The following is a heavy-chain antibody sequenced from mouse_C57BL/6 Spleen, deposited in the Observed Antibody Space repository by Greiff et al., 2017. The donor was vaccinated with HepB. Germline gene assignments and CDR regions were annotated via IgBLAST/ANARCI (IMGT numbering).Heavy chain of an antibody. Sequence: QVQLQQSGPELVKPGASVKISCKASGYAFSSSWMNWVKQRPGKGLEWIGRIYPGDGDTNYNGKFKGKATLTADKTSSTAYMQLSSLTSEDSAVYFCASGCLLMRGYAMDYWGQGTSVTVSS. CDR2: IYPGDGDT. D-gene: IGHD2-1*01. J-gene: IGHJ4*01. V-gene: IGHV1-82*01. CDR3: ASGCLLMRGYAMDY. CDR1: GYAFSSSW.